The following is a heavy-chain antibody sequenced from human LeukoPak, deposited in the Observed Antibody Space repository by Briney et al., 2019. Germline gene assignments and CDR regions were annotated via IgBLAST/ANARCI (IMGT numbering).Heavy chain of an antibody. J-gene: IGHJ3*02. Sequence: PGGSLRLSGTASRFTIDDYAMHWVRQAPGKGLEWVSGISWNSGSIGYADSVKGRFTISRDNAKNSLYLQMNSLRAEDTALHYCAKVREVATMFRAFDIWGQGTIVTVSS. D-gene: IGHD5-24*01. CDR2: ISWNSGSI. V-gene: IGHV3-9*01. CDR1: RFTIDDYA. CDR3: AKVREVATMFRAFDI.